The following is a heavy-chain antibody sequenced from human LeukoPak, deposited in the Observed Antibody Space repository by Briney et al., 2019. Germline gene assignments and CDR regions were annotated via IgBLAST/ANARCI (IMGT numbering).Heavy chain of an antibody. D-gene: IGHD6-13*01. CDR3: ALLAAAGTNDAFDI. V-gene: IGHV1-2*06. CDR1: LYTFTGYY. Sequence: ASVKVSCKASLYTFTGYYMHWVRQAPGQGLEWMGRINPNSGGTNYAQKFQGRVTMTRDTSISTAYMELSRLRSDDTAVYYCALLAAAGTNDAFDIWGQGTMVTVSS. CDR2: INPNSGGT. J-gene: IGHJ3*02.